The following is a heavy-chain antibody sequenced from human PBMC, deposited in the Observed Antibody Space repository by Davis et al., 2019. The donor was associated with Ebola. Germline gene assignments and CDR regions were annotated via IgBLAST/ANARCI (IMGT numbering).Heavy chain of an antibody. V-gene: IGHV1-46*03. J-gene: IGHJ4*02. Sequence: ASVKVSCKASGYSFTTYYIHWVRQAPGQGLEWMGIINPSGGSTTYAQKFQGRVTMTRDTSTSTVYMELSSLRSEDTAVYYCARGLPREIVVVIAATGDFWGQGTLVTVSS. CDR3: ARGLPREIVVVIAATGDF. CDR1: GYSFTTYY. CDR2: INPSGGST. D-gene: IGHD2-15*01.